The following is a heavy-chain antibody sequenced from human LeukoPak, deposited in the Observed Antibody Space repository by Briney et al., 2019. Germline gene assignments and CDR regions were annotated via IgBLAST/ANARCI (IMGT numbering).Heavy chain of an antibody. Sequence: LTGGSLRLSCAASGFTFSSYAMSWVRQAPGKGLEWVSAISGSGGSTYYADSVKGRFTISRDNSKNTLYLQMNSLRAEDTAVYYCAKDTGYDSTYYFDYWGQGTLVTVSS. J-gene: IGHJ4*02. CDR2: ISGSGGST. CDR1: GFTFSSYA. CDR3: AKDTGYDSTYYFDY. D-gene: IGHD3-22*01. V-gene: IGHV3-23*01.